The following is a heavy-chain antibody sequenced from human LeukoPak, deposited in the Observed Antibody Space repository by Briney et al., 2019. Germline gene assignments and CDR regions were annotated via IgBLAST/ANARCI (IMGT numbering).Heavy chain of an antibody. D-gene: IGHD3-10*01. CDR1: GYTFTGYY. CDR2: ISAYNGNT. Sequence: ASVRVSCKASGYTFTGYYMHWVRQAPGQGLEWMGWISAYNGNTNDAQKLQGRVTMTTDTSTSTAYMELRSLRSDDTAVYYCARVHTYYDAFDIWGQGTMVTVSS. J-gene: IGHJ3*02. CDR3: ARVHTYYDAFDI. V-gene: IGHV1-18*04.